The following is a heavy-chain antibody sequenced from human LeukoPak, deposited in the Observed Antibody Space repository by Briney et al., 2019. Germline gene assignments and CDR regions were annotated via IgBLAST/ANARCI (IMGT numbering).Heavy chain of an antibody. CDR2: IYTSGRT. Sequence: SETLSLTCTVSGGSISSYYWSWLRQPAGKGLEWIGRIYTSGRTNYNPSLKSRVTISVDTSKNQFSLKLSSVTAANTAVYCCARDNWLDPLYGMDVWGQGTTVTVSS. D-gene: IGHD1-20*01. CDR3: ARDNWLDPLYGMDV. CDR1: GGSISSYY. J-gene: IGHJ6*02. V-gene: IGHV4-4*07.